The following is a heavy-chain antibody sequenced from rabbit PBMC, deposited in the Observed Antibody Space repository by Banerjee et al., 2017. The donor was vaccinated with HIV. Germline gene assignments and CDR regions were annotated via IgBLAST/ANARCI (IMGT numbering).Heavy chain of an antibody. V-gene: IGHV1S43*01. CDR2: IYTGDGST. Sequence: QEQLEESGGDLGKPEGSLTLTCKASGFDLSSYYYMCWVRQAPGKGLEWIGCIYTGDGSTYYASWAKGRFTISRSTSLNTVTLQMTSLTAADTATYFCARDPLSYSDAGYALWGPGTLVTVS. CDR1: GFDLSSYYY. CDR3: ARDPLSYSDAGYAL. D-gene: IGHD6-1*01. J-gene: IGHJ4*01.